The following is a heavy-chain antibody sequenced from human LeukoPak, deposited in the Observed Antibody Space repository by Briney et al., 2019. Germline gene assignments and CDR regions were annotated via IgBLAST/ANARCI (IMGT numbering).Heavy chain of an antibody. CDR1: GFTFSNSW. V-gene: IGHV3-74*01. CDR2: VTGEGSS. J-gene: IGHJ5*02. D-gene: IGHD3-22*01. CDR3: VRESSGYAS. Sequence: GGSLRLSCAASGFTFSNSWMRWVRQHPGKEPVWVARVTGEGSSIYADSVKGGSTIYRDNAKKRAYLTTISLRAKDTGDYYCVRESSGYASWGQGTLVTVSS.